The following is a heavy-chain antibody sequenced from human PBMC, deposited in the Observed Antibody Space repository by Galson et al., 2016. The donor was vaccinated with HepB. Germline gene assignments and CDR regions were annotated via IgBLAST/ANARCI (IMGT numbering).Heavy chain of an antibody. Sequence: SLRLSCAASGFTFSAYPMNWVRQAPGKGLEWVSHINHDSSAMNYALSMKDRFTISSDNAKNSLFLQMDSLSDEDTAVYYCARDINWGLDYWGQGILGTVSS. CDR2: INHDSSAM. V-gene: IGHV3-48*02. CDR3: ARDINWGLDY. J-gene: IGHJ4*02. CDR1: GFTFSAYP. D-gene: IGHD7-27*01.